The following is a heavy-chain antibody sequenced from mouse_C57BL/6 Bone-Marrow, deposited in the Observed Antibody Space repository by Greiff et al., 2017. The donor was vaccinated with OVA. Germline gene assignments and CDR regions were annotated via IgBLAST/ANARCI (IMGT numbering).Heavy chain of an antibody. D-gene: IGHD3-2*02. CDR1: GYAFSSSW. J-gene: IGHJ4*01. V-gene: IGHV1-82*01. Sequence: QVQLQQSGPELVKPGASVKISCKASGYAFSSSWMNWVKQRPGQGLEWIGRIYPGDGDTNYYGKFKGKATLTADKSASTAYMQLSSQTTEDSAVDFCAREGTAQAFYAMDYWGQGTSVTVSS. CDR3: AREGTAQAFYAMDY. CDR2: IYPGDGDT.